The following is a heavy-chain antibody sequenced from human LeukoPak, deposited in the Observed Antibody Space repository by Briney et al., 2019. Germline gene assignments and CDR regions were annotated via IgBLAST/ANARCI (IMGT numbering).Heavy chain of an antibody. CDR1: GGSISSGDYY. CDR2: IYTSGST. CDR3: ARAGSGYYYHYFDY. D-gene: IGHD3-22*01. Sequence: SETLSLTCTVSGGSISSGDYYWSWIRQPAGKGLEWIGRIYTSGSTNYNPSLKSRVTMSVDTSKNQFSLKLSSVTAADTAVYYCARAGSGYYYHYFDYWGQGTLVTVSS. V-gene: IGHV4-61*02. J-gene: IGHJ4*02.